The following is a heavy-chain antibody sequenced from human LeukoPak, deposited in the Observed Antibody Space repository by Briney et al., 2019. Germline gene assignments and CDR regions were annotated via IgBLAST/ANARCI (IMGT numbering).Heavy chain of an antibody. CDR3: ARVPKIFFGETEIVHFDY. CDR1: GGSISGYY. CDR2: VYYNRIS. Sequence: SETLSLTCTVSGGSISGYYWSWIRQPPGKGLEWIAYVYYNRISNYNPSLKSRVIISVDSSKNQFSLKLTSVTAADTAVYYCARVPKIFFGETEIVHFDYWGQGTLVTVSS. V-gene: IGHV4-59*01. J-gene: IGHJ4*02. D-gene: IGHD3-3*01.